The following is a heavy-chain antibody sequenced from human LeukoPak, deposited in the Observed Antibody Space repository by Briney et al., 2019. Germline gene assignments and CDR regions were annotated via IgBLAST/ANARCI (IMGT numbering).Heavy chain of an antibody. CDR3: ARGDGGSPVFDY. J-gene: IGHJ4*02. CDR2: IIPIFGTA. Sequence: SVKVSCKASGGTFSSYAISWVRQAPGQGLEWMGGIIPIFGTANYAQKFQGRVTIAADKSTSTAYMELSSLRSEDTAVYYCARGDGGSPVFDYWGQGTLVTVSS. V-gene: IGHV1-69*06. D-gene: IGHD2-15*01. CDR1: GGTFSSYA.